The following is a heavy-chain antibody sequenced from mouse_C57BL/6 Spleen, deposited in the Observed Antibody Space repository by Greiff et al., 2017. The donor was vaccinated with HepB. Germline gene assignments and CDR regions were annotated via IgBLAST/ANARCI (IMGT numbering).Heavy chain of an antibody. CDR3: TRGEGDYGSSYWYFDV. J-gene: IGHJ1*03. D-gene: IGHD1-1*01. CDR1: GYTFTDYE. V-gene: IGHV1-15*01. Sequence: VQLQQSGAELVRPGASVTLSCKASGYTFTDYEMHWVKQTPVHGLEWIGAIDPETGGTAYNQKFKGKAILTADKSSSTAYMELRSLTSEDSAVYYCTRGEGDYGSSYWYFDVWGTGTTVTVSS. CDR2: IDPETGGT.